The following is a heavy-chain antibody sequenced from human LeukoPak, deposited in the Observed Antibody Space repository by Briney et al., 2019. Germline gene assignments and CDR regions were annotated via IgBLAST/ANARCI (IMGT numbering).Heavy chain of an antibody. CDR2: ISSSGSTI. Sequence: GGSLRLSCAASGFTFSSYEMNWVRQAPGKGLEWVSHISSSGSTIDYADSVKGRFTISRDNAKNSLYLQMNSLRAEDTAVYYCARLPELPGFGDYWGQGTLVTVSS. CDR3: ARLPELPGFGDY. J-gene: IGHJ4*02. V-gene: IGHV3-48*03. CDR1: GFTFSSYE. D-gene: IGHD3-10*01.